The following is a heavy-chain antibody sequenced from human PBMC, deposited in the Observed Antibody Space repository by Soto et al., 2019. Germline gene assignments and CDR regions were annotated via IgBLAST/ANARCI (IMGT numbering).Heavy chain of an antibody. J-gene: IGHJ4*02. CDR1: GFTFSTYA. Sequence: GGSLRLSCAASGFTFSTYAMSWVRQAPGKGLEWVSAISGSGGSTYYADSVKGRFTISRDNSKNTVYLQMDSLRAEDTAVYYCEKDPQGGYTPFDYWGQGTLVTVSS. V-gene: IGHV3-23*01. CDR3: EKDPQGGYTPFDY. D-gene: IGHD5-12*01. CDR2: ISGSGGST.